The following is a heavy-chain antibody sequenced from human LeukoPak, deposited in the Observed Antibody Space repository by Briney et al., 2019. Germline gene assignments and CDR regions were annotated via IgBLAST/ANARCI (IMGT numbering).Heavy chain of an antibody. Sequence: SETLSLTCAVSGCSISNGYYWVWIRQPPGRALEWIGSLYHSDSAYYNTSLRSRVSMSVDTSKNQFSLTLSFVTAADTAVYYCARQHDSYYYYYIDVWGSGTTVTVSS. CDR1: GCSISNGYY. V-gene: IGHV4-38-2*01. CDR3: ARQHDSYYYYYIDV. CDR2: LYHSDSA. J-gene: IGHJ6*03.